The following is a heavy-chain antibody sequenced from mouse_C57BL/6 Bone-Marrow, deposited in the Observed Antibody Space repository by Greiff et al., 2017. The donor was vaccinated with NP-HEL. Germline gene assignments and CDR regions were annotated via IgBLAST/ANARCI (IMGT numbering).Heavy chain of an antibody. Sequence: EVKLMESGGGLVQPGGSLKLSCAASGYTFSDYYMYWVRQTPEKRLEWVGYINNGGGSTYYPDTVKGRATISRDNSKNTLYLQMSRLKSEDTAMYYCAGRYGYDAVDYWGQGTSVTVSS. J-gene: IGHJ4*01. V-gene: IGHV5-12*01. CDR1: GYTFSDYY. CDR2: INNGGGST. D-gene: IGHD2-2*01. CDR3: AGRYGYDAVDY.